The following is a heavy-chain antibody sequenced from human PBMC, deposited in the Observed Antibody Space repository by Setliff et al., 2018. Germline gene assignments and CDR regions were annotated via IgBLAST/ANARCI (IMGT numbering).Heavy chain of an antibody. CDR3: ARLWIQVWSDFDS. CDR1: GFTFSSYS. Sequence: GGSLRLSCAASGFTFSSYSMNWVRQAQGKGLEWVSYISSSSSTRYYADSVKGRFTISRDNANNSLYLQMNSLRAEDTAVYYCARLWIQVWSDFDSWGQGTLVTVSS. CDR2: ISSSSSTR. J-gene: IGHJ4*02. D-gene: IGHD5-18*01. V-gene: IGHV3-48*04.